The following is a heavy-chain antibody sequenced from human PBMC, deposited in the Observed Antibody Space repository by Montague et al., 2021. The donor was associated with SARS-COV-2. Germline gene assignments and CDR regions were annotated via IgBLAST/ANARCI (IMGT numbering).Heavy chain of an antibody. J-gene: IGHJ4*02. CDR3: ARGRKHMNMVVEVVTGGEYYFDF. CDR1: DVSFSDYS. CDR2: INHSGNT. D-gene: IGHD3-22*01. V-gene: IGHV4-34*01. Sequence: SETLSLTCAVSDVSFSDYSWTWIRQPPGKGLECIGDINHSGNTNYNPSLQSRVTISVDTSKNQFSLKLTSVTAAGTAVYYCARGRKHMNMVVEVVTGGEYYFDFWGQGTLVAVSS.